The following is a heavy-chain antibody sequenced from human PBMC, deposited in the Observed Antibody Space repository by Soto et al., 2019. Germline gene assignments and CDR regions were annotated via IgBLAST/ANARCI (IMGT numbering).Heavy chain of an antibody. V-gene: IGHV3-48*02. CDR1: GFTFSSYS. Sequence: GGSLRLSCAASGFTFSSYSMNWVRQAPGKGLEWVSYISSSSSTIYYADSVKGRFTISRDNAKNSLYLQMNSLRDEDTAVYYCARDDYYDTSGYLALFDYWGQGTLVTVSS. J-gene: IGHJ4*02. CDR3: ARDDYYDTSGYLALFDY. D-gene: IGHD3-22*01. CDR2: ISSSSSTI.